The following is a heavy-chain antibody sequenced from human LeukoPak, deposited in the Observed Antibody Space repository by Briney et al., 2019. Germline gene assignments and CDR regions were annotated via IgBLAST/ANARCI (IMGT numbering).Heavy chain of an antibody. CDR1: GGSISSGGYY. D-gene: IGHD2-15*01. V-gene: IGHV4-30-2*01. J-gene: IGHJ4*02. Sequence: PSETLSLTCTVSGGSISSGGYYWSWIQQPPGKGLEWIGYIYHSGSTYYNPSLKSRVTISVDRSKNQFSLKLSSVTAADTAVYYCARDTLPGSVAGDYWGQGTLVTVSS. CDR2: IYHSGST. CDR3: ARDTLPGSVAGDY.